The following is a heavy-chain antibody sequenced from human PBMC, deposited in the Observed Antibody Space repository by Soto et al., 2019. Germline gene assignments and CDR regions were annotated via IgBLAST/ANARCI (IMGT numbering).Heavy chain of an antibody. J-gene: IGHJ5*02. V-gene: IGHV4-34*01. D-gene: IGHD5-18*01. CDR2: INHSGST. CDR1: GGSFSGYY. Sequence: SETLSLTCAVYGGSFSGYYWSWIRQPPGKGLEWIGEINHSGSTNYNPSLKSRVTISVDTSKNQFSLKLSSVTAADTAVYYCARREQWTQLWLPTGGRNWFDPWGQGTLVTVSS. CDR3: ARREQWTQLWLPTGGRNWFDP.